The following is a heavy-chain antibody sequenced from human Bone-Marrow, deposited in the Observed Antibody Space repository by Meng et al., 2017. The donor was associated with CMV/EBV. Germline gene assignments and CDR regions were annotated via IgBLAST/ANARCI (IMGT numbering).Heavy chain of an antibody. CDR3: ARTRSITMVRGHAFDI. J-gene: IGHJ3*02. CDR2: INPSGGST. CDR1: GYTFTSYY. V-gene: IGHV1-46*01. Sequence: ASVKVSCKASGYTFTSYYMHWVRQAPGQGLEWMGIINPSGGSTSYAQKFQGRVTMTRDTSTSTVYMELSSLRSEDTAVYYCARTRSITMVRGHAFDIWGQGTMVTVSS. D-gene: IGHD3-10*01.